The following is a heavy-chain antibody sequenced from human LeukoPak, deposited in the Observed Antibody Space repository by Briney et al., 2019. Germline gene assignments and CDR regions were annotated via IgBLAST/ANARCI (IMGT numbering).Heavy chain of an antibody. CDR2: ISGSGIST. Sequence: PGGSLRLSCADSGFTFSRYAMAWVRQAPGKGLEWVPAISGSGISTYYADSVKGRFSISRDNSENTLYLQMNSLRDEDTAIYYCAKDARGDYYGSGSPYPNYMDVWGKGTTVTVSS. CDR1: GFTFSRYA. D-gene: IGHD3-10*01. J-gene: IGHJ6*03. V-gene: IGHV3-23*01. CDR3: AKDARGDYYGSGSPYPNYMDV.